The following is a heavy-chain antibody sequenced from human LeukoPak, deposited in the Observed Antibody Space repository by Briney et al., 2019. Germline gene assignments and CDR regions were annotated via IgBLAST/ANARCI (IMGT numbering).Heavy chain of an antibody. V-gene: IGHV3-7*01. CDR2: IKQDGSEK. J-gene: IGHJ4*02. CDR1: GLTICSFW. CDR3: ARVGWELMSFDY. D-gene: IGHD1-26*01. Sequence: GGSLRRAWAAAGLTICSFWMSWVRQAPGKGLEWVANIKQDGSEKYYVDSVKGRFTISRDNAKNSLYLQMNSLRAEDTAVYYCARVGWELMSFDYWRQGTLVTVSS.